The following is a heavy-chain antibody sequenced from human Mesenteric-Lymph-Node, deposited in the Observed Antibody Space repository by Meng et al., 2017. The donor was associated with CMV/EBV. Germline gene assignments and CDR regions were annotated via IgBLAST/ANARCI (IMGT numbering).Heavy chain of an antibody. CDR3: ARRGQV. V-gene: IGHV3-53*01. J-gene: IGHJ4*02. Sequence: GESLKISCAVSGITVSSSYMSWVRQAPGKGLEWVSLIYSGGSTYYADSVKGRFTISRDNSKNTLYLQMNSLRAEDTAVYFCARRGQVWGQGTLVTVSS. CDR2: IYSGGST. CDR1: GITVSSSY.